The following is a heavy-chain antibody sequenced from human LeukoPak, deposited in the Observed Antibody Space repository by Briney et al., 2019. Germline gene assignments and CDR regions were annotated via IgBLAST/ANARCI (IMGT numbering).Heavy chain of an antibody. D-gene: IGHD5-12*01. J-gene: IGHJ6*02. Sequence: GGSLRLSCAASGFTFSNYAMSWVRQAPGKGLEWVSAISGSGTGTYYADSVEGRFTISRDKSKNTLYLQMNSLRAEDTALYYCAKRDHVDIASYYYYGLDVWGQGTTVTVSS. CDR2: ISGSGTGT. CDR1: GFTFSNYA. V-gene: IGHV3-23*01. CDR3: AKRDHVDIASYYYYGLDV.